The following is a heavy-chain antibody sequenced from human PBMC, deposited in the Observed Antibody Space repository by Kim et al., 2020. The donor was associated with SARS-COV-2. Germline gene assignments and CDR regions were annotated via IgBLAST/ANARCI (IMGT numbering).Heavy chain of an antibody. D-gene: IGHD2-15*01. CDR2: INSHSTYI. CDR1: GFTFNSYS. CDR3: ARGSGDRCPSPPDF. V-gene: IGHV3-21*01. Sequence: GGSLRLSCAASGFTFNSYSMNWVRQAPGKGLEWVSSINSHSTYIYYADSVKGRFTISRDNAKNSLYLQVNSLRAEDTAVYYCARGSGDRCPSPPDFWGQGTLVTVSS. J-gene: IGHJ4*02.